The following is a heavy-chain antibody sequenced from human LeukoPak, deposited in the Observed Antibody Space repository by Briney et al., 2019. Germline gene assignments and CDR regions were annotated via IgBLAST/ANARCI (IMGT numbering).Heavy chain of an antibody. CDR3: ARGGWEQLVLLSWFDP. D-gene: IGHD6-13*01. V-gene: IGHV4-4*07. J-gene: IGHJ5*02. Sequence: SETLSLTCTVSGGSISSYYWSWVRQPAGKGLEWIGRIYASGNTNYNPSLKGRVTMTVDTSKNQFSLNLSSVTAADTAVYYCARGGWEQLVLLSWFDPWGQGTLVTVSS. CDR1: GGSISSYY. CDR2: IYASGNT.